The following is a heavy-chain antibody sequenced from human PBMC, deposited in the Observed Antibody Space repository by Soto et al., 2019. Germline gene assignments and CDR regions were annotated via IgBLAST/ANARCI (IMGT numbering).Heavy chain of an antibody. Sequence: EVQLLESGGGLVQPGGSLRLSCAASGFTFSSYAMRWVRQAPGKGLEWVSAISGSGGSTYYADSVKGRFTISRDNSKNTLYLQINSLRAEDTAVYYCAKEYEYSSGWERIDYWGQGTLVTVSS. J-gene: IGHJ4*02. CDR2: ISGSGGST. CDR3: AKEYEYSSGWERIDY. V-gene: IGHV3-23*01. D-gene: IGHD6-19*01. CDR1: GFTFSSYA.